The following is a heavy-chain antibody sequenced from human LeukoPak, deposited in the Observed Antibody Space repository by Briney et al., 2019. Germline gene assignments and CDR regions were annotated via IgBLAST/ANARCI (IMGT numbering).Heavy chain of an antibody. CDR2: IGGSHSPI. V-gene: IGHV3-48*02. CDR3: ARDLRYCNGGTCYGGAFDF. Sequence: QTGGSLRLSCVASGFNFSSYRMTWVRQAPGQGLEWVSEIGGSHSPIRYADSVKGRFTISRDNAKNLLYLQMNSLRDDDTAVYFCARDLRYCNGGTCYGGAFDFWGQGTLVTVSS. J-gene: IGHJ3*01. CDR1: GFNFSSYR. D-gene: IGHD2-15*01.